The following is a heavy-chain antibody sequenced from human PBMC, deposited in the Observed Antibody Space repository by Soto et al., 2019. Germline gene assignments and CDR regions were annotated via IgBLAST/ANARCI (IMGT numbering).Heavy chain of an antibody. CDR2: IYWDDGK. D-gene: IGHD6-13*01. J-gene: IGHJ4*02. V-gene: IGHV2-5*02. Sequence: QITLKASGPTLVKPTQTLTLTCTFPGFSLSTSGVGGGWLRQPQANALEWLALIYWDDGKRYSPSLKSRLTPTKDTCKEQVVLTTPNMDTVDTETYDSSHTVGMAAFPYWGQGTLVTVSS. CDR1: GFSLSTSGVG. CDR3: SHTVGMAAFPY.